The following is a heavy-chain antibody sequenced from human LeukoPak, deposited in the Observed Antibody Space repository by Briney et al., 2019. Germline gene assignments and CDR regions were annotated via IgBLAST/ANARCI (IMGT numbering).Heavy chain of an antibody. J-gene: IGHJ4*02. Sequence: QPGGSLRLSCAASGFTFSSYEMNWVRQAPGKGLEWVSYISSSGSTIYYADSVKGRFTISRDNAKNSLYLQMNSLRAEDMALYYCASGDDFDYWGQGTLVTVSS. CDR3: ASGDDFDY. CDR1: GFTFSSYE. D-gene: IGHD1-14*01. V-gene: IGHV3-48*03. CDR2: ISSSGSTI.